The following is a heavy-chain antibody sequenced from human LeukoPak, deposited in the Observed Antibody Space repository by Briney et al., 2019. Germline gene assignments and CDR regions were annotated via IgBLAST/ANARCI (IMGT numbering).Heavy chain of an antibody. V-gene: IGHV3-48*04. CDR1: GFTFSSYS. D-gene: IGHD3-22*01. Sequence: SGGSLRLSCAASGFTFSSYSMNWVRQAPGKGLEWVSYIRSSSNIIYYADSVKGRFTISRDNTKNSLYLQMNSLRAEDTAVYYCAREPRRYYDSSGYDYWGQGTLVTVSS. CDR3: AREPRRYYDSSGYDY. J-gene: IGHJ4*02. CDR2: IRSSSNII.